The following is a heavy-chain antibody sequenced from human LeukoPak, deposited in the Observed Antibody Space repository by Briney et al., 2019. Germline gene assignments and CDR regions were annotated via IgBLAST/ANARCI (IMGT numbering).Heavy chain of an antibody. CDR3: ARPVNTAMVEVDY. J-gene: IGHJ4*02. CDR1: GYTFTGYY. CDR2: INPNSGGT. D-gene: IGHD5-18*01. Sequence: ASVKVSCKASGYTFTGYYMHWVRQAPGQGLEWMGWINPNSGGTNYAQKLQGRVTMTTDTSTSTAYMELRSLRSDDTAVYYCARPVNTAMVEVDYWGQGTLVTVSS. V-gene: IGHV1-2*02.